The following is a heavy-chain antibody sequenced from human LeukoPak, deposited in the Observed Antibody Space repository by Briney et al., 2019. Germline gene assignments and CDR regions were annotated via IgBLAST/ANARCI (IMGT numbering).Heavy chain of an antibody. V-gene: IGHV1-2*02. CDR1: GYTFTGYY. CDR3: ARVHCNGECVTLLVY. CDR2: INPNSGGT. J-gene: IGHJ4*02. D-gene: IGHD2/OR15-2a*01. Sequence: ASVKVSYKPSGYTFTGYYIHWLRQAPGQGLEWMGWINPNSGGTNYAQKFQGRVTMTRDTSISTAYMELSSLRADDTAVYYFARVHCNGECVTLLVYRGGGTLVTVSS.